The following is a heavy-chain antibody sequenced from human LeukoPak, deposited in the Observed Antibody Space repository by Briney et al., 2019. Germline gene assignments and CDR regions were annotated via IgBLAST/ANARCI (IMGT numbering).Heavy chain of an antibody. Sequence: GGSLRLSCAASGFTFSSYSMNWVRQAPGKGLEWVSSISSSSSYIYYADSMKGRFTISRDNAKNSLYLQMNSLRAEDTAVYYCARDPDSSGLTINWFDPWGQGTLVTVSS. D-gene: IGHD3-22*01. V-gene: IGHV3-21*01. CDR2: ISSSSSYI. CDR1: GFTFSSYS. CDR3: ARDPDSSGLTINWFDP. J-gene: IGHJ5*02.